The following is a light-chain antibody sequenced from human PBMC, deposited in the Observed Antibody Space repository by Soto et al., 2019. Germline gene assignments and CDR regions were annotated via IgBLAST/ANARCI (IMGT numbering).Light chain of an antibody. J-gene: IGLJ7*01. CDR1: SGHSSYI. CDR2: LEGSGSY. V-gene: IGLV4-60*03. CDR3: ETWDSYAV. Sequence: QSVLTQSSSASASLGSSVKLTCTLSSGHSSYIIAWHQQQPGKAPRYLMKLEGSGSYNKGSGVPDRFSGSSSGADRYLTISNLHSEDEADYYCETWDSYAVFGGGTQLTVL.